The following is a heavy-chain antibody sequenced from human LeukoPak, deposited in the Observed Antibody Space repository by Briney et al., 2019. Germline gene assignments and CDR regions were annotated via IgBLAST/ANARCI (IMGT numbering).Heavy chain of an antibody. CDR3: ARGRGYSGYEALDY. CDR1: GGSISSFH. D-gene: IGHD5-12*01. J-gene: IGHJ4*02. CDR2: IYTSGST. Sequence: SETLSLTCTVSGGSISSFHWSWIRQPAGKGLEWIGRIYTSGSTNYNPSLKSRVTMSVDTSKNQFSLKLSSVTAADTAVYYCARGRGYSGYEALDYWGQGTLVTVSS. V-gene: IGHV4-4*07.